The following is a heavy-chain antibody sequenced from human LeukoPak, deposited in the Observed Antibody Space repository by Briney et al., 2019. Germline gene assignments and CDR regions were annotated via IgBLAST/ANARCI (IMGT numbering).Heavy chain of an antibody. CDR1: GYTFTSYD. D-gene: IGHD4-17*01. CDR2: MNPNSGNT. J-gene: IGHJ3*02. V-gene: IGHV1-8*01. CDR3: AREDYGDYVASSAFDI. Sequence: ASVKVSCKASGYTFTSYDINWVRQATGQGLEWMGWMNPNSGNTGYAQKFQGRVTMTRNTSISTAYMELSSLRSEDTAVYYCAREDYGDYVASSAFDIWGQGTMVTVSS.